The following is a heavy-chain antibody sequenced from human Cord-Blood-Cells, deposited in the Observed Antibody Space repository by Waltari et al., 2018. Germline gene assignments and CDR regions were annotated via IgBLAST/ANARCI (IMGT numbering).Heavy chain of an antibody. D-gene: IGHD5-18*01. CDR2: FDPEEGET. Sequence: QVQLVQSGAEVKKPGASVKVSCKVSGYTLTELSMHWVRQAPGKGLEWMGCFDPEEGETIYAQKFQGRGTMTEDTSTDTAYMELSSLRSEETAVYYCATGAVDTAMVDYWGQGTLVTVSS. CDR1: GYTLTELS. V-gene: IGHV1-24*01. J-gene: IGHJ4*02. CDR3: ATGAVDTAMVDY.